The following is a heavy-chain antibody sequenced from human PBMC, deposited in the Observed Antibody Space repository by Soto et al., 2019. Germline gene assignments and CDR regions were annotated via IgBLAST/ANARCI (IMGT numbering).Heavy chain of an antibody. D-gene: IGHD2-2*01. CDR1: GYTFTSYA. J-gene: IGHJ6*02. CDR3: ARDLAGYCISTSCYGWIHYGMDV. Sequence: ASVKVSCKASGYTFTSYAMQWVRQAPGQRLEWMGWINAGNGNTKYSQKFQGRVTITRDTSASTAYTELSSLRSEDTAVYYCARDLAGYCISTSCYGWIHYGMDVWGQGTTVTVSS. CDR2: INAGNGNT. V-gene: IGHV1-3*01.